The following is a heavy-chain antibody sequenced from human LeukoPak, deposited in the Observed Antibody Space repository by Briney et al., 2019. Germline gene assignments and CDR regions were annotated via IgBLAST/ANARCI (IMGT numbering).Heavy chain of an antibody. J-gene: IGHJ4*02. CDR1: GFTFRSYG. V-gene: IGHV3-30*02. CDR3: ANGDCRGGRCSSGAH. D-gene: IGHD2-15*01. Sequence: PGGSLRLSCTGSGFTFRSYGMHWVRQAPGKGLEWVAYTRDDASKTWYGGSVKGRFTISTDNSTNTLYLHMNRVRGEDTAMYYCANGDCRGGRCSSGAHWGQGTLVTVSS. CDR2: TRDDASKT.